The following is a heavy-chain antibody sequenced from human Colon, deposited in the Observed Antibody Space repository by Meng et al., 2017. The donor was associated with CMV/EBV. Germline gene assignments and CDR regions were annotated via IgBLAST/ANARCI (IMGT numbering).Heavy chain of an antibody. CDR1: GYTFTTYG. CDR2: MSAYSGDT. V-gene: IGHV1-18*01. J-gene: IGHJ1*01. D-gene: IGHD6-19*01. CDR3: VRESEVSGVVYLHH. Sequence: SGYTFTTYGVSWVRQAPGQGLEWMGWMSAYSGDTHFAQNFQGRVILTRDTSTTTAYLEMRSLRSDDTATYYCVRESEVSGVVYLHHWGQGTLVTVSS.